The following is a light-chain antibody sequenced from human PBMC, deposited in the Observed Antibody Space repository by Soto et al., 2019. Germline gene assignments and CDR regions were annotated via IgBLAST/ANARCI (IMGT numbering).Light chain of an antibody. Sequence: EIVLTQSTGTLSLSPGERATLSCRASQSVSSSYLAWYQQKPGQAPRLLIYGASSRATGIPDRFSGSGSGTDFTLSISRLEPEDFAVYYCQQYGPGTFGQGTRLEIK. V-gene: IGKV3-20*01. CDR1: QSVSSSY. J-gene: IGKJ5*01. CDR2: GAS. CDR3: QQYGPGT.